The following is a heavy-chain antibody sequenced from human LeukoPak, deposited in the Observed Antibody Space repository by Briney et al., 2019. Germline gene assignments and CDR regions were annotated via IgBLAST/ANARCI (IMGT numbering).Heavy chain of an antibody. Sequence: GASVKVSCKASGYTFTSYGISWVRQAPGQGLEWMGWINPNSGGTNYAQKFQGWVTMTRDTSISTAYMELSRLRSDDTAVYYCARASSYVDIVARMVYFDYWGQGTLVTVSS. V-gene: IGHV1-2*04. D-gene: IGHD5-12*01. CDR1: GYTFTSYG. CDR2: INPNSGGT. J-gene: IGHJ4*02. CDR3: ARASSYVDIVARMVYFDY.